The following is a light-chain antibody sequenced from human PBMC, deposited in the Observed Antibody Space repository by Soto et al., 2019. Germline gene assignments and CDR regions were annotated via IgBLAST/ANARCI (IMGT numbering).Light chain of an antibody. CDR2: DAS. J-gene: IGKJ1*01. Sequence: IQMTQSPPSLSASVGDRVTITCRASQSISSWLAWYRQKPGKAPKPLIYDASSLESGVPSRFSGSGSGTEFTLTISSLQPDDFATYYCQQYNSYSTFGQGTKVDIK. CDR1: QSISSW. V-gene: IGKV1-5*01. CDR3: QQYNSYST.